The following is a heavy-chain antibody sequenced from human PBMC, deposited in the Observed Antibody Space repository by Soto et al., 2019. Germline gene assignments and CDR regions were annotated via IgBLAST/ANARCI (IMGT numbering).Heavy chain of an antibody. V-gene: IGHV1-3*01. Sequence: ASVKVSCKASGYTFTSYGISWVRQAPGQGLEWMGWINAGNGNTKYSQKFQGRVTITRDTSASTASMELSSLRSEDTAVYYCASSATTADYYYGMDVWGQGTTVTVSS. CDR1: GYTFTSYG. CDR2: INAGNGNT. J-gene: IGHJ6*02. CDR3: ASSATTADYYYGMDV. D-gene: IGHD1-26*01.